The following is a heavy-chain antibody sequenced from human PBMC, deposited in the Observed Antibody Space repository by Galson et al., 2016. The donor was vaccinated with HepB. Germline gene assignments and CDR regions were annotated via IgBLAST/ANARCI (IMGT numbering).Heavy chain of an antibody. Sequence: SLRLSCAASRFTLSYFYVSWVRQAPGKGLEWVANIYQDGSEKSYVDSVKGRFTISRDNAKNSLYLQMHSLRAEDTAVYYCARNHGGWSPYYFDYWGQGTLVTVSS. D-gene: IGHD6-19*01. CDR3: ARNHGGWSPYYFDY. V-gene: IGHV3-7*03. CDR1: RFTLSYFY. J-gene: IGHJ4*02. CDR2: IYQDGSEK.